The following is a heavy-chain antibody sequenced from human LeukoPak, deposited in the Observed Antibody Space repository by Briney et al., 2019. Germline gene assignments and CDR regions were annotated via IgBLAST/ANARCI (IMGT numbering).Heavy chain of an antibody. V-gene: IGHV3-30*04. CDR3: VKDLRPDGYYDFDY. CDR1: GFTFSSYA. J-gene: IGHJ4*02. CDR2: ISYDGSNK. Sequence: GGSLRLSCAASGFTFSSYAMHWVRQAPGKGLEWVAVISYDGSNKYYADSVKGRFTISRDNSKNTLYLQMNSLRVEDTAIYYCVKDLRPDGYYDFDYWGQGTLVTVSS. D-gene: IGHD5-18*01.